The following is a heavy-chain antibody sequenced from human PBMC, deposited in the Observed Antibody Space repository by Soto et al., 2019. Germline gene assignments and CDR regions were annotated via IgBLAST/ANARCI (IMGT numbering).Heavy chain of an antibody. CDR3: ARDSGSSYGPFDY. V-gene: IGHV3-48*02. J-gene: IGHJ4*02. CDR1: GFTFRNYG. D-gene: IGHD5-18*01. CDR2: IGIGSSTK. Sequence: GGSLRLSCAASGFTFRNYGMNWVRQAPGKGLEWVSYIGIGSSTKYYADSVKGRFTISRDNAKNSLYLQMNSLRDEDTAVYYCARDSGSSYGPFDYWGQGTLVTVSS.